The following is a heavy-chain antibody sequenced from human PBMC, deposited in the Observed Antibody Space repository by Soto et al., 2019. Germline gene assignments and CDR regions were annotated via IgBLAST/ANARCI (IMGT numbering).Heavy chain of an antibody. D-gene: IGHD2-15*01. Sequence: PGGSLRLSCAASGFTFSSYAMSWVRQAPGKGLEWVSAISGSGGSTYYADSVKGRFTISRDNSKNTLYLQMNSLRAEDTAVYYCAKDIAAYCSGGSCSTLYAEYFQHWGQGTLVTVSS. J-gene: IGHJ1*01. CDR2: ISGSGGST. CDR1: GFTFSSYA. CDR3: AKDIAAYCSGGSCSTLYAEYFQH. V-gene: IGHV3-23*01.